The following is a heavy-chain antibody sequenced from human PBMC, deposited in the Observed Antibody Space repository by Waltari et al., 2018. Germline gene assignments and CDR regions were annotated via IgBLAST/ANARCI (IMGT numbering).Heavy chain of an antibody. CDR3: ARIPPIYGDYEAYGYFDL. Sequence: QLQLQESGPGLVKPSETLSLTCTVSGGSISSSSYYWGWIRQPPGKGLEWIGSIYYSGRTYYNPSLKSRVTISVDTSKNQFSLKLSSVTAADTAVYYCARIPPIYGDYEAYGYFDLWGRGTLVTVSS. J-gene: IGHJ2*01. D-gene: IGHD4-17*01. V-gene: IGHV4-39*07. CDR1: GGSISSSSYY. CDR2: IYYSGRT.